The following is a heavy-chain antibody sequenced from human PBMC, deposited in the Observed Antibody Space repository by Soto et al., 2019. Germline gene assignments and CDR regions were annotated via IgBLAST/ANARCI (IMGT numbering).Heavy chain of an antibody. J-gene: IGHJ5*02. CDR1: GYTFTGYY. Sequence: GASVKVSCKASGYTFTGYYMHWVRPAPVQGREWMGGLNPNSGGTNYAQGFQGRVTMTRETSISAAYMELSRLRADDTALYYCARYEVAALPGFEPLAQGTLVTVSS. D-gene: IGHD6-25*01. V-gene: IGHV1-2*02. CDR2: LNPNSGGT. CDR3: ARYEVAALPGFEP.